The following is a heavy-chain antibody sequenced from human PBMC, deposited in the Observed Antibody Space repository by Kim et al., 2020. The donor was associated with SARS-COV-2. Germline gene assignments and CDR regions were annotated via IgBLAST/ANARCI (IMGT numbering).Heavy chain of an antibody. CDR1: GYTFTSYA. CDR3: ARVREGYSYGSIVEMATIFDY. Sequence: ASVKVSCKASGYTFTSYAMHWVRQAPGQRLEWMGWINAGNGNTKYSQKFQGRVTITRDTSASTAYMELSSLRSEDTAVYYCARVREGYSYGSIVEMATIFDYWGQGTLVTVSS. J-gene: IGHJ4*02. D-gene: IGHD5-18*01. CDR2: INAGNGNT. V-gene: IGHV1-3*01.